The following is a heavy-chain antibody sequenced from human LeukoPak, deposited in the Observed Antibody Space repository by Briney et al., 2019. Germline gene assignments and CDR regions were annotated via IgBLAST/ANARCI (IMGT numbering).Heavy chain of an antibody. D-gene: IGHD5-24*01. V-gene: IGHV4-61*02. CDR1: GGSISSGSYY. Sequence: PSQTLSLTCTVSGGSISSGSYYWSWIRRPAGKGLEWIGRIYTSGSTNYNPSLKSRVTISVDTSKNQFSLKLSSVTAADTAVYYCARAEHSSDWATNWFDPWGQGTLVTVSS. CDR2: IYTSGST. J-gene: IGHJ5*02. CDR3: ARAEHSSDWATNWFDP.